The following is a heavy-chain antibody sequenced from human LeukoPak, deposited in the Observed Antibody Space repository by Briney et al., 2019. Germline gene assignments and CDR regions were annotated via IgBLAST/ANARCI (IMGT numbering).Heavy chain of an antibody. CDR1: GYTFTSYD. CDR2: MNPNSGNT. D-gene: IGHD5-18*01. V-gene: IGHV1-8*03. CDR3: ARALQLAGYMDV. J-gene: IGHJ6*03. Sequence: ASVKVSCKASGYTFTSYDINWVRQATGQGLEWMGWMNPNSGNTGYAQKFQGRVTITRNTSISTAYMELSNLRSEDTAVYYCARALQLAGYMDVWGKGTTVTVSS.